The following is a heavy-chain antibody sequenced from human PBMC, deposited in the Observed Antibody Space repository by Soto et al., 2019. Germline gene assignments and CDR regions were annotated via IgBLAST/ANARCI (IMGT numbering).Heavy chain of an antibody. V-gene: IGHV3-30*18. D-gene: IGHD2-15*01. CDR2: ISYDGSNK. CDR3: AKEGYCSGGSCYSFLGY. J-gene: IGHJ4*02. Sequence: QVQLVESGGGVVQPGRSLRLSCAASGFTCSSYGMHWVRQAPGKGLEWVAVISYDGSNKYYADSVKGRFTISRDNSKNTLYLQMNSLRAEDTAVYYCAKEGYCSGGSCYSFLGYWGQGTLVTVSS. CDR1: GFTCSSYG.